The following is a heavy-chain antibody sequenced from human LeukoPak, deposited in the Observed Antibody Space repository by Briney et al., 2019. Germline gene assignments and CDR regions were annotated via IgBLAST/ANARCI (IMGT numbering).Heavy chain of an antibody. D-gene: IGHD3-16*01. J-gene: IGHJ3*02. CDR3: AKVSLVMTNDAFDI. V-gene: IGHV3-23*01. CDR2: ISGSGSNA. CDR1: GFTFSSYA. Sequence: QSGGSLRLSCATSGFTFSSYAMSWVRQAPGKGLDWVSAISGSGSNAYNADSVRGRFTISRDNSKNTLYLQMNSLRAEDTAVYYCAKVSLVMTNDAFDIWGQGTMVTVSS.